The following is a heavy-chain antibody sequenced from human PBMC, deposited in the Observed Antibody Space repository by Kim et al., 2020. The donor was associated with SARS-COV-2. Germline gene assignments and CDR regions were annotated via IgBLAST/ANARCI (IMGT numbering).Heavy chain of an antibody. CDR3: ARGAVAGRRSGDY. CDR1: GYTFTTYD. Sequence: ASVKVSCKASGYTFTTYDLNWVRQATGQGLEWMGWMNPNSGNTGYAQKFQGRVTMTRNTSISTAYMELSSLTSEDTAVYYCARGAVAGRRSGDYWGQGTLVTVSS. V-gene: IGHV1-8*01. J-gene: IGHJ4*02. CDR2: MNPNSGNT. D-gene: IGHD6-19*01.